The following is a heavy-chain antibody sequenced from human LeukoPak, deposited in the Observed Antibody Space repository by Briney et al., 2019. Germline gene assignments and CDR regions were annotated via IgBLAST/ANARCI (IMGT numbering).Heavy chain of an antibody. CDR1: GFTFSSYA. CDR2: IRGSGSDM. D-gene: IGHD7-27*01. J-gene: IGHJ4*02. Sequence: GGSLRLSCAASGFTFSSYAMNWVRQAPGKGLEWISNIRGSGSDMYYAASVKGRFTISRDSATNSLYLQMNNLKVDDTAVYFCVRDFNWAFDSWGQGTLVTVSS. CDR3: VRDFNWAFDS. V-gene: IGHV3-48*01.